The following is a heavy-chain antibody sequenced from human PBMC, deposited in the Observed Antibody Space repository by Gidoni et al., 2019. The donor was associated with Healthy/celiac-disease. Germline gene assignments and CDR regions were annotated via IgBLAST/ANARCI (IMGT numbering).Heavy chain of an antibody. D-gene: IGHD3-10*01. CDR3: AKDRHRYYGSGSYTDY. CDR1: GFTFSSYA. CDR2: ISGRGGST. V-gene: IGHV3-23*01. Sequence: EVQLLESGGGLVQPGGSLRLSCAASGFTFSSYAMSWVRQAPGKGLEWVSAISGRGGSTYYADSVKVRFTISRDNSKNTLYLQMNSLRAEDTAVYYCAKDRHRYYGSGSYTDYWGQGTLVTVSS. J-gene: IGHJ4*02.